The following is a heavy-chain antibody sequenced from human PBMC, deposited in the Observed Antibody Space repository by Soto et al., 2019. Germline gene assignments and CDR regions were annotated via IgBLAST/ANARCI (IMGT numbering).Heavy chain of an antibody. CDR1: GESISSSSYY. Sequence: SETLSLTCIVSGESISSSSYYWGWIRQPPGKGLEWIGSIYYSGRTYYNPSFKIRVTISIDTSKNQFSLKLSSVTATDTAVYYCARQRTTVVPQAHFAYCGQGALVTVSS. CDR3: ARQRTTVVPQAHFAY. V-gene: IGHV4-39*01. J-gene: IGHJ4*02. CDR2: IYYSGRT. D-gene: IGHD4-17*01.